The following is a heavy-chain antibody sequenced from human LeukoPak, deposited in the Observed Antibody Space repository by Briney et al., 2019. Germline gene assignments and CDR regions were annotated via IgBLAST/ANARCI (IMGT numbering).Heavy chain of an antibody. D-gene: IGHD1-26*01. CDR1: GFTFSTYD. V-gene: IGHV3-13*01. CDR2: ITSAGDR. CDR3: AKDSLRKTIVGTTTRGVNDY. J-gene: IGHJ4*02. Sequence: GGSLRLSCAASGFTFSTYDMHWVRQATGKGLEWVSTITSAGDRYYPGSVKGRFTISRENAKNSLYLQMDSLRAGDTAVYYCAKDSLRKTIVGTTTRGVNDYWGQGNLVTVSS.